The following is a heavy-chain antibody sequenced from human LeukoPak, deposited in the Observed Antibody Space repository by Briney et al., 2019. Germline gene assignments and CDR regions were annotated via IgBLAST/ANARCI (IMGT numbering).Heavy chain of an antibody. V-gene: IGHV3-30*18. J-gene: IGHJ4*02. D-gene: IGHD3-22*01. CDR2: ISYDGNNK. CDR1: GFTFSSYA. Sequence: PGGSLRLSCAASGFTFSSYAMHWVRQAPGKGLEWVAVISYDGNNKYYGDSVKGRFTISRDNSKNTLDLQMNSLRAEDTAVYYCEKDEYSSAYKSHFDYWGQGTLVTVSS. CDR3: EKDEYSSAYKSHFDY.